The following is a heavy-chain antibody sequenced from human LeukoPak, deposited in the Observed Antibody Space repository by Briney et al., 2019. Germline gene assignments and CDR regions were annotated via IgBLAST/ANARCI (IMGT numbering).Heavy chain of an antibody. D-gene: IGHD6-6*01. CDR1: GFTFSSYA. J-gene: IGHJ6*02. Sequence: PGGSLRLSCAASGFTFSSYAMHWVRQAPGKGLEWVAVIIYDGHSKHYADFVTGRFTISRDNSKNTLYLQMNSLRTEDTAVYYCARDLSSNVDSWKYYYYYGMDVWGQGTTVTV. CDR2: IIYDGHSK. CDR3: ARDLSSNVDSWKYYYYYGMDV. V-gene: IGHV3-30-3*01.